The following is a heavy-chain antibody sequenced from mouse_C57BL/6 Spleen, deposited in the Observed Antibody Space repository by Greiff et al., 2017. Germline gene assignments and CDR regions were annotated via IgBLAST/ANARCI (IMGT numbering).Heavy chain of an antibody. D-gene: IGHD4-1*01. CDR2: FYPGSGSI. Sequence: QVQLQQSGAELAKPGASVKLSCKASGYTFTEYTIHWVKQRSGQGLEWIGWFYPGSGSIKYNEKFKDKATLTADKSSSTVYMELSRLTSEDSAVYFCARHHHISLGFYYYAMDYWGQGTSVTVSS. CDR3: ARHHHISLGFYYYAMDY. V-gene: IGHV1-62-2*01. J-gene: IGHJ4*01. CDR1: GYTFTEYT.